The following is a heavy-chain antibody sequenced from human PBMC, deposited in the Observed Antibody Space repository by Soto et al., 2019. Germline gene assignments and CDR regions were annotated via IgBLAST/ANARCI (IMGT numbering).Heavy chain of an antibody. V-gene: IGHV4-4*02. J-gene: IGHJ4*02. D-gene: IGHD4-4*01. CDR3: ARGLYTFATFDY. CDR2: IYHRGST. CDR1: GDSISSSNW. Sequence: QVQLQESGPGLVNPSGTLSLTCAVSGDSISSSNWWSWVRQPPGKGLEWIGEIYHRGSTNYNPSLKSRVTISVDKSNNNFSLKLTSVTAADTAMHYCARGLYTFATFDYWGQGTLVSVSS.